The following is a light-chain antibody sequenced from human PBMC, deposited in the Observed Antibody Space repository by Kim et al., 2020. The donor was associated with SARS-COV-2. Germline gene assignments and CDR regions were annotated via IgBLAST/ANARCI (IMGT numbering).Light chain of an antibody. CDR2: RDN. CDR3: QVWDSTTYV. Sequence: SYELTQPLSVSVALGQTATITCGGNDIGRKNVHWYQQKPGQAPVLVIYRDNDRPSGIPERFSGSNSGNTATLTISRAQDGDDADYYCQVWDSTTYVFGSG. CDR1: DIGRKN. V-gene: IGLV3-9*01. J-gene: IGLJ1*01.